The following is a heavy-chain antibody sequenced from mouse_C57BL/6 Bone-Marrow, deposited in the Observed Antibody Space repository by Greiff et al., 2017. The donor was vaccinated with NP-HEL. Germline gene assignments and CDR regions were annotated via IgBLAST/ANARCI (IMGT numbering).Heavy chain of an antibody. CDR2: IDPSDSET. Sequence: VKLQESGAELVRPGSSVKLSCKASGYTFTSYWMHWVKQRPIQGLEWIGNIDPSDSETHYNQKFKDKATLTVDKSSSTAYMQLSSLTSEDSAVYYCARSPSWFYAMDYWGQGTSVTVSS. J-gene: IGHJ4*01. D-gene: IGHD2-2*01. CDR1: GYTFTSYW. V-gene: IGHV1-52*01. CDR3: ARSPSWFYAMDY.